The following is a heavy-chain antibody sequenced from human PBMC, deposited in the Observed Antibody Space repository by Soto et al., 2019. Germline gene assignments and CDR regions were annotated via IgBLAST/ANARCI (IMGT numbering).Heavy chain of an antibody. D-gene: IGHD3-22*01. CDR3: ARGRGRYYDSPGYYFDF. V-gene: IGHV1-69*13. J-gene: IGHJ4*02. CDR2: IIPIFGTA. CDR1: GGTFSSYA. Sequence: GASVKVSCKASGGTFSSYAISWVRQAPGQGLEWMGGIIPIFGTANYAQKFQGRVTITADESTSTAYMELSSLRSEDTAVYYCARGRGRYYDSPGYYFDFWGQGTLVTISS.